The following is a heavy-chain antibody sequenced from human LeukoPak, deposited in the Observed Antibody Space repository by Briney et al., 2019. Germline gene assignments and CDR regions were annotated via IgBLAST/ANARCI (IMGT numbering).Heavy chain of an antibody. CDR1: GGSISSSSYY. J-gene: IGHJ4*02. CDR2: IYYSGST. CDR3: ARVPYMVRGVPIDY. Sequence: PSETLSLTCTVSGGSISSSSYYWAWIRQPPGKGLEWTGSIYYSGSTYYNPSLKSRVTISVDTSKNQFSLKLSSVTAADTAVYYCARVPYMVRGVPIDYWGQGTLVTVSS. D-gene: IGHD3-10*01. V-gene: IGHV4-39*07.